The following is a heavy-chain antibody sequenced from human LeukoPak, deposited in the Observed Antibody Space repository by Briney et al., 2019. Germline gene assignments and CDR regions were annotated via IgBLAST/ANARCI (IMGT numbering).Heavy chain of an antibody. V-gene: IGHV4-39*01. CDR2: IYYSGST. Sequence: PSETLSLTCTVSGGSISSSSYYWGWIRQPPGKGLEWIGSIYYSGSTYYNPSLKSRVTISVDTSKNQSSLKLSSVTAADTAVYYCAEAFGGVTNFDYWGQGTLVTVSS. CDR3: AEAFGGVTNFDY. CDR1: GGSISSSSYY. D-gene: IGHD3-16*01. J-gene: IGHJ4*02.